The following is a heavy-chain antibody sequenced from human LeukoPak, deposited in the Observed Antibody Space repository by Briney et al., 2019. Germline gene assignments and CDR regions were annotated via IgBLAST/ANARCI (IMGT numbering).Heavy chain of an antibody. V-gene: IGHV4-4*07. CDR3: ARDSVQYGDHTIDYYYMDV. CDR2: IYTSGST. J-gene: IGHJ6*03. CDR1: GASISNYY. D-gene: IGHD4-17*01. Sequence: PSETLSLTCTVSGASISNYYWSWIRQPAGKGLEWIGRIYTSGSTNYNPSLKSRVTMSVDTSKNQLSLKLSSVTAADTAVYYCARDSVQYGDHTIDYYYMDVWGKGTTVTVSS.